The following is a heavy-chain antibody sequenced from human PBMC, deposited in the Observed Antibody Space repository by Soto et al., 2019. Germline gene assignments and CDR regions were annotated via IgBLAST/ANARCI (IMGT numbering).Heavy chain of an antibody. CDR1: GFTFSSYA. CDR2: ISGSGGST. D-gene: IGHD3-10*01. CDR3: AKLLHGSGSFHEDMPGD. V-gene: IGHV3-23*01. Sequence: EVQLLESGGGLVQPGGSLRLSCAASGFTFSSYAMSWVRQAPGKGLEWVSAISGSGGSTYYADSVKGRFTISRDNSKNTLYLQMNSLRDEDTAVYYCAKLLHGSGSFHEDMPGDWGQGTLVTVSS. J-gene: IGHJ4*02.